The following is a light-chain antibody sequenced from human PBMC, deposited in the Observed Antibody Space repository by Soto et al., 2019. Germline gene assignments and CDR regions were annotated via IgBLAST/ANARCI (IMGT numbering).Light chain of an antibody. CDR2: DAS. CDR1: QDIKNY. Sequence: DIQMTQSPSSLSASVGDRVTITCQASQDIKNYLNWYQQKSGKAPKLLIYDASDLETGVPSRFSGSGSGTDCTFTINSLQPEDIATYYRQQYDNLPLTFGGGTKVEIK. CDR3: QQYDNLPLT. J-gene: IGKJ4*01. V-gene: IGKV1-33*01.